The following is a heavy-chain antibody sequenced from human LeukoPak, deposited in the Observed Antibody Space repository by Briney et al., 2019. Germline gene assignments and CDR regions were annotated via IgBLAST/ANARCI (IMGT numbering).Heavy chain of an antibody. Sequence: SETLSLTCTVSGGSISSGGYYWSWIRQHPGKGLEWIGYIYYSGSTYYNPSLKSRVTISVDTSKNQFSLKLSSVTAADTALYYCARVLSNSSPGGMDVWGHGTTVIVSS. CDR3: ARVLSNSSPGGMDV. CDR1: GGSISSGGYY. CDR2: IYYSGST. V-gene: IGHV4-31*03. J-gene: IGHJ6*02. D-gene: IGHD6-6*01.